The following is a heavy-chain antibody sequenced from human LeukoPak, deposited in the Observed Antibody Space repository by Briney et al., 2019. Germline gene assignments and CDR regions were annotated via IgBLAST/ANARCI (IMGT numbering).Heavy chain of an antibody. V-gene: IGHV1-2*02. CDR1: GYTFTGYY. CDR2: IIPNSGGT. D-gene: IGHD6-13*01. Sequence: ASVKVSCKASGYTFTGYYFHWVRQAPGQGLEWMGWIIPNSGGTNCAQKFQGRVTMTRDTSISTTYMELSSLRSDDTAVYYCARGPAAALFDYWGQGTLVTVSS. J-gene: IGHJ4*02. CDR3: ARGPAAALFDY.